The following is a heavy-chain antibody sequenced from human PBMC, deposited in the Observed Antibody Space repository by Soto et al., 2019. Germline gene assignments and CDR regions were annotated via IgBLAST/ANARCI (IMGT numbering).Heavy chain of an antibody. J-gene: IGHJ4*02. V-gene: IGHV3-30*18. D-gene: IGHD6-19*01. Sequence: QVQLVESGGGVVQPGRSLRLSCAASGFTFSSSGMHWVRQAPGKGLEWVAVTSFDGSSGYYADSVRGRFTISRDNSNNTLYLQMNSLRAEDTAVYYCAKSPPAGAGYFDYWGQGTLVTVSS. CDR3: AKSPPAGAGYFDY. CDR2: TSFDGSSG. CDR1: GFTFSSSG.